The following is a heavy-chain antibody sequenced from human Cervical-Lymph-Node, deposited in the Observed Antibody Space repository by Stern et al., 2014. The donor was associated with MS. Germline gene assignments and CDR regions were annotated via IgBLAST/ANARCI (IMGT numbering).Heavy chain of an antibody. D-gene: IGHD7-27*01. Sequence: VQLVQSGAEVKKPGASVKVSCKASGYTFHSSGINWVRQAPGQGLEWMGRINTYTGNTNYAQTLQGRVTMTTDTSTSTVHMELRSLRSDDTAVYYCARAGHWGNYFDFWGQGTLVTVSS. CDR3: ARAGHWGNYFDF. CDR1: GYTFHSSG. J-gene: IGHJ4*02. CDR2: INTYTGNT. V-gene: IGHV1-18*01.